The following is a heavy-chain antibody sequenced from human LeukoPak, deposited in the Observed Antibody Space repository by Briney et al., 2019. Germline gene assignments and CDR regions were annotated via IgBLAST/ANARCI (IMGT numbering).Heavy chain of an antibody. CDR1: GYTFTGYY. CDR2: INPNSGGT. J-gene: IGHJ4*02. D-gene: IGHD3-10*01. CDR3: ARDPWGSGDIDY. V-gene: IGHV1-2*02. Sequence: ASVKVSCKASGYTFTGYYMHWVRQAPGQGLEWMGWINPNSGGTNYAQKFQGRVTMTRDTSISTAYMELSRLRSDDTAVYCCARDPWGSGDIDYWGQGTLVTVSS.